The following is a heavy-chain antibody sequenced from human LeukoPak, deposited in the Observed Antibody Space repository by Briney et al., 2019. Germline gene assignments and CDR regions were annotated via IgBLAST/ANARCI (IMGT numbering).Heavy chain of an antibody. D-gene: IGHD5-18*01. CDR1: GFTFSSYA. CDR3: ARDLAYSRLDY. CDR2: INPDGNKK. V-gene: IGHV3-7*01. Sequence: GGSLRLSCAASGFTFSSYAMHWVRQAPGKGLEWVASINPDGNKKYSADSVKGRFTISRDNAENSLYLQMNSLRVEDTAFYYCARDLAYSRLDYWGQGMLVTVSS. J-gene: IGHJ4*02.